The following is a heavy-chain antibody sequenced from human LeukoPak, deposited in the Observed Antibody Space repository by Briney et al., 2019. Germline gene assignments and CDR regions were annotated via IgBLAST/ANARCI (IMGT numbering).Heavy chain of an antibody. CDR2: IWYDGSNK. Sequence: GRSLRLSCAASGFTFSSYGMPWVRQAPGKGLEWVAVIWYDGSNKYYADSVKGRFTISRDNSKNTLYLQMNSLRAEDTAVYYCAREMITFPTLDYWGQGTLVTVSS. CDR1: GFTFSSYG. D-gene: IGHD3-16*01. V-gene: IGHV3-33*01. CDR3: AREMITFPTLDY. J-gene: IGHJ4*02.